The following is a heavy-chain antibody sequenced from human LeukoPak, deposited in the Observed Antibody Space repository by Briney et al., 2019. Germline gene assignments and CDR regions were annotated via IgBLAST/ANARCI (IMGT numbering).Heavy chain of an antibody. CDR3: ARDDPTTVVTRGFDY. Sequence: ASVKVSCRASGYXFTGYYMHWVRQAPGQGLEWLGWINPNSGGTNYAQKFQGRVTMTRDTSISTAYMELSRLRSDDTAVYYCARDDPTTVVTRGFDYWGQGTLVTVSS. D-gene: IGHD4-23*01. CDR2: INPNSGGT. V-gene: IGHV1-2*02. CDR1: GYXFTGYY. J-gene: IGHJ4*02.